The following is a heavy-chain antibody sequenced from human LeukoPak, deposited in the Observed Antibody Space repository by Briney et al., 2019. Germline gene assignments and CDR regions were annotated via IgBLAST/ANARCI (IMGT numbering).Heavy chain of an antibody. Sequence: PSETLSLTCTVSGGSFSSYYWSWIRQPPGKGLEWIGYLHYSGSTKYNPSLKSRVTISVDTSNNNFSLKLSSVTAADTAVYYCARTTVTTSEPDYWGQGILVTVSS. CDR2: LHYSGST. CDR3: ARTTVTTSEPDY. J-gene: IGHJ4*02. V-gene: IGHV4-59*08. D-gene: IGHD4-17*01. CDR1: GGSFSSYY.